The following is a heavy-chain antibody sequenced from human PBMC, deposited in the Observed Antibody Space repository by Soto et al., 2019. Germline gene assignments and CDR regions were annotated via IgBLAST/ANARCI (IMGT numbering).Heavy chain of an antibody. Sequence: GASVKVSCKASGYTFTSYGISWVRQAPGQGLEWMGWISAYNGNTKYAQKLQGRVTITTDTSTSTAYMGLRSLRSDDTAVYYCARERNWNDVLVLDYWGQGTLVTVSS. D-gene: IGHD1-1*01. J-gene: IGHJ4*02. CDR3: ARERNWNDVLVLDY. CDR2: ISAYNGNT. CDR1: GYTFTSYG. V-gene: IGHV1-18*01.